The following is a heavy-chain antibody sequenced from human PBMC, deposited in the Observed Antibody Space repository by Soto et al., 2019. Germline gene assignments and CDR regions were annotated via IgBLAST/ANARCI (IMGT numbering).Heavy chain of an antibody. V-gene: IGHV3-11*01. D-gene: IGHD6-6*01. CDR1: GFTFSDYY. CDR3: ARDLGAVSGGVYSSSSGGYFFDF. J-gene: IGHJ4*02. Sequence: QVQLVESGGGLVKPGGSLRLSCAASGFTFSDYYMSWIRQAPGKGLEWVSYISNSGRTLYYADSMKGRFTISRDNAKNSLYLQINSLRSEDTAVYYCARDLGAVSGGVYSSSSGGYFFDFWGQGTLVTVSS. CDR2: ISNSGRTL.